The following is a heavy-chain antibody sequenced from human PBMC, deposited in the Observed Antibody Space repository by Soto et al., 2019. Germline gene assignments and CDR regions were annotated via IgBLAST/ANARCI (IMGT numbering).Heavy chain of an antibody. Sequence: LGESLKISCKGSGYSFTTYWIGWVRQMPGKGLECMGIIYPVDSDTRYSPSFQGQVTISADKSISTAYLQWNSLKASDTAMYYCARRLYSSSPGDYFDYWGQGTLVTVSS. V-gene: IGHV5-51*01. CDR3: ARRLYSSSPGDYFDY. J-gene: IGHJ4*02. CDR1: GYSFTTYW. D-gene: IGHD6-6*01. CDR2: IYPVDSDT.